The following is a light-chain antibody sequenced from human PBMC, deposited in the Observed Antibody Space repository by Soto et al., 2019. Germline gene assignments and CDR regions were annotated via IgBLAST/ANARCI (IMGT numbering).Light chain of an antibody. CDR2: DVS. CDR3: CSYAGTFYV. J-gene: IGLJ1*01. CDR1: SSDFCRYNY. V-gene: IGLV2-11*01. Sequence: QSVLTQPRSVAGSPGQSVTISCTGTSSDFCRYNYVSWYQHHPGKSPKLMIYDVSERPSGGPDRFSCSKSGNTASLTISGLQAEDEADYSCCSYAGTFYVFGTGSKVTVL.